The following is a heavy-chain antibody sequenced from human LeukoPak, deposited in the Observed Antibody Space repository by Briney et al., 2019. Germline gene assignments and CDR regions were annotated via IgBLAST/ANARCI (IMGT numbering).Heavy chain of an antibody. D-gene: IGHD1-1*01. CDR1: GVSISSGTNY. Sequence: SETLSLTCSDSGVSISSGTNYWSWIRQPAGKGLEWIGRIYSSGSTNYNPSLKSRVTMSLDTSKNQFSLTLSSVTAADTAIYFCAWNHYMDVWGKGTAVTISS. J-gene: IGHJ6*03. CDR3: AWNHYMDV. CDR2: IYSSGST. V-gene: IGHV4-61*02.